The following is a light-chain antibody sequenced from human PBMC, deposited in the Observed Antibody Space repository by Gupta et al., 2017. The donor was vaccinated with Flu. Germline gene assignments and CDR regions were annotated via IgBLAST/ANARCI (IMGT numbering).Light chain of an antibody. J-gene: IGKJ1*01. CDR1: QGISNF. CDR2: GAS. V-gene: IGKV1-27*01. Sequence: QMTQSPSSLSASVGDRVTITCRASQGISNFLAWYRQKPGKVPELLIYGASTLQSGVPSRFSGSGSGTDFALTISSLQPEDVATYYCQKYNGATWTFGQGTKVEIK. CDR3: QKYNGATWT.